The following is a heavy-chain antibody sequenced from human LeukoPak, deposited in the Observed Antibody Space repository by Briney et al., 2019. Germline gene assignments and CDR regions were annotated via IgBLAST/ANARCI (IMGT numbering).Heavy chain of an antibody. CDR2: IHPNSGKT. Sequence: ASVKASCKASGYTFRSYAINWVRQAPGQGLEWVGWIHPNSGKTGYAQKFQGRVTMTRDTSTETAFMELSSLKFDDTAIFYCARGHYGGNRYFDIWGQGTLVTVSS. V-gene: IGHV1-8*01. CDR1: GYTFRSYA. CDR3: ARGHYGGNRYFDI. D-gene: IGHD4-23*01. J-gene: IGHJ4*02.